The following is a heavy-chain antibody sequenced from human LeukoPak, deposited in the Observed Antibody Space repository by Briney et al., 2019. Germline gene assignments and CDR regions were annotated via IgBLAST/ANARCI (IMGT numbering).Heavy chain of an antibody. CDR3: ARALRYYDSSGGLGY. D-gene: IGHD3-22*01. CDR2: INTNTGNP. Sequence: GASVKVSCKASGGTFSTYAINWVRQAPGQGLEWMGWINTNTGNPTYAQGFTGRFVFSLDTSVSAAYLQISSLKAEDTAVYYCARALRYYDSSGGLGYWGQGTLVTVSS. CDR1: GGTFSTYA. J-gene: IGHJ4*02. V-gene: IGHV7-4-1*02.